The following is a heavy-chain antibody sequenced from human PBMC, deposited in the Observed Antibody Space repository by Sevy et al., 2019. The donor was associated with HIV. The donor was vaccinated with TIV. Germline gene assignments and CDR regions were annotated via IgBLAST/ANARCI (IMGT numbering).Heavy chain of an antibody. CDR2: IYNNIGRT. Sequence: SETLSLTCSVSDDSINSYYWSWIRQPPGKGLEWIGYIYNNIGRTRYNPSLTSRVTISVDTSKNHFSLKLTSLTAADTAIYYCARGAVVIGTAATPVLDFWGLGSLVTVSS. CDR1: DDSINSYY. J-gene: IGHJ4*02. V-gene: IGHV4-59*08. CDR3: ARGAVVIGTAATPVLDF. D-gene: IGHD2-2*01.